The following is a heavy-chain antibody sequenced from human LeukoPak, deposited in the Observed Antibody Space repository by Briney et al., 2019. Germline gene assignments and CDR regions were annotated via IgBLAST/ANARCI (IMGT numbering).Heavy chain of an antibody. D-gene: IGHD3-10*01. CDR2: ISSSGIT. V-gene: IGHV4-31*01. CDR1: GVSVNSGIYY. CDR3: ARDFYGSGSSPLVFDP. Sequence: SQTLSLTCTVSGVSVNSGIYYWTWLRQLPGEGPEWIGYISSSGITKYNPVLRSQFNVSFAPSKNQFSLTVTFVTATDTGMYYCARDFYGSGSSPLVFDPWGQGTLVTVSS. J-gene: IGHJ5*02.